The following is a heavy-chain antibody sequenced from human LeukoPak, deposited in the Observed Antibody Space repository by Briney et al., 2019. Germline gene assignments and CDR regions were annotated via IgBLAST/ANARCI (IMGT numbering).Heavy chain of an antibody. D-gene: IGHD1-14*01. Sequence: SETLSLTCAVSGGSISSNNWWIWVRRSPEKGREGIGEIYHDGSTNYNPSLKSRVTISMDKSKNQLSLKLNFVTAADTAVYYCAREAPTDNGGGDFDYWGQGTLVTVSS. J-gene: IGHJ4*02. V-gene: IGHV4-4*02. CDR1: GGSISSNNW. CDR2: IYHDGST. CDR3: AREAPTDNGGGDFDY.